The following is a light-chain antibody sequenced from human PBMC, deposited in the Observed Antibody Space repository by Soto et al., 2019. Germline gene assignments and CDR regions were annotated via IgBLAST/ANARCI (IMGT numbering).Light chain of an antibody. J-gene: IGLJ2*01. CDR1: SSNIGSNT. CDR2: RND. Sequence: QSVLTQAPSASGTPGQRVTISCSGSSSNIGSNTVNWYQQLPGTAPRLLIYRNDQRPSGVPDRFSGSKSGTSASLAISGLQSEDEADYYCASWDDSLNGDVVFGGGTQLTVL. CDR3: ASWDDSLNGDVV. V-gene: IGLV1-44*01.